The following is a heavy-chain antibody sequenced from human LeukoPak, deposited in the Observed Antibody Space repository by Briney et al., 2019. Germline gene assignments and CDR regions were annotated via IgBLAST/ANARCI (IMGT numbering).Heavy chain of an antibody. D-gene: IGHD3-16*02. Sequence: GRSLRLSCAASGFTFSSYAMSWVRQAPGKGLEWVSAISGSGGSTYYADSVKGRFTISRDNSKNTLYLQMNSLRAEDTAVYYCAKLRLGELSLYLDYWGQGTLVTVSS. V-gene: IGHV3-23*01. CDR1: GFTFSSYA. J-gene: IGHJ4*02. CDR3: AKLRLGELSLYLDY. CDR2: ISGSGGST.